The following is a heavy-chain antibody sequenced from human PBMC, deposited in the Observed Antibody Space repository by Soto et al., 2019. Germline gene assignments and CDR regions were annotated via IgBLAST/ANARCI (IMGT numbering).Heavy chain of an antibody. CDR3: ARVAATNDYYGMDV. J-gene: IGHJ6*02. D-gene: IGHD6-25*01. Sequence: RLSCAASGFTFSSYSINWVRQAPGKGLEWVSSISGFSTYIHYADSVKGRFTISRDNAKNTLYLQMNSLRAEDTAVYYCARVAATNDYYGMDVWGQGTTVTVSS. V-gene: IGHV3-21*01. CDR2: ISGFSTYI. CDR1: GFTFSSYS.